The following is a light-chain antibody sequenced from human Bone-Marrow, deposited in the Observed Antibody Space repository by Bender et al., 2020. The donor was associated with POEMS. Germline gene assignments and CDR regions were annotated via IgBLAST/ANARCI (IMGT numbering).Light chain of an antibody. J-gene: IGLJ3*02. CDR3: CSYASSTTWV. CDR2: EVN. Sequence: QSALTQPASMSGSPGQSITLSCTGTSGDVGSFNFVSWYQQYPGKAPKLIISEVNRRPSGVSHRFSGSKSGSTASLTISGLQPDDEGDYYCCSYASSTTWVFGGGTKLTVL. CDR1: SGDVGSFNF. V-gene: IGLV2-23*02.